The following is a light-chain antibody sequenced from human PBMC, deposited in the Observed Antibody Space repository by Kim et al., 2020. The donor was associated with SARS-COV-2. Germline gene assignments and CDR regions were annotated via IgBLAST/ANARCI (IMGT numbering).Light chain of an antibody. CDR2: GVS. CDR1: QSVYSN. V-gene: IGKV3-15*01. CDR3: QQYNDWPPLT. J-gene: IGKJ3*01. Sequence: EVMMTQSPATLSVSPGERATLSCRASQSVYSNLAWYQQKPGQAPRLLIYGVSTRATGIPARFSGSGSGTEFTLTISSLQSEDSAMYYCQQYNDWPPLTFGPGTKVDIK.